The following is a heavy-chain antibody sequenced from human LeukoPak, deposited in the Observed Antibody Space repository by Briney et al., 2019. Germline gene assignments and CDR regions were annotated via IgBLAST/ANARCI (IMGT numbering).Heavy chain of an antibody. CDR2: IYHSGST. D-gene: IGHD3-10*01. J-gene: IGHJ5*02. CDR1: GGSISSGGYS. V-gene: IGHV4-30-2*01. CDR3: AREVTITMVRGVILNWFDP. Sequence: SETLSLTCAVSGGSISSGGYSWSWIRQPPGKGLEWIGYIYHSGSTYYNPSLKSRVTISVDRSKNQFSLKLSSVTAADTAVYYCAREVTITMVRGVILNWFDPWGQGTLVTVSP.